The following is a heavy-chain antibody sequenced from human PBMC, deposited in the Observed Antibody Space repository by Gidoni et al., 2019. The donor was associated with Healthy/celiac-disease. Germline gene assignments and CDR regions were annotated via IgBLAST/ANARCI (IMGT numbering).Heavy chain of an antibody. Sequence: EVQLVESGGGLVKPGGSLSLSCAASGFTFSSYSMNWVRPAPGKGLEWVASISSSSRYIYYADAVKGRFTISRDNAKNSLYLQMNSLRAEDTAVYYGARDLGVYSSGPILFDYWGQGTLVTVSS. CDR1: GFTFSSYS. CDR2: ISSSSRYI. D-gene: IGHD6-19*01. CDR3: ARDLGVYSSGPILFDY. J-gene: IGHJ4*02. V-gene: IGHV3-21*01.